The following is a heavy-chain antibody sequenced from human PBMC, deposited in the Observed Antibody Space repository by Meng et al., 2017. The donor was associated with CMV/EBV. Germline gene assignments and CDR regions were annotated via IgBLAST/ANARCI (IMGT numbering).Heavy chain of an antibody. Sequence: QVPVAQSGAEEKKPGASVKVSCKASGGICGSYAISWVRQSPGQGLEWMGGIIPIFGTANYAQKFKGRVTITADDSTSTDYMELSSLRSEDTAVYYCARMPRDGYNYIDYWGQGTLVTVSS. J-gene: IGHJ4*02. CDR3: ARMPRDGYNYIDY. D-gene: IGHD5-24*01. CDR2: IIPIFGTA. V-gene: IGHV1-69*12. CDR1: GGICGSYA.